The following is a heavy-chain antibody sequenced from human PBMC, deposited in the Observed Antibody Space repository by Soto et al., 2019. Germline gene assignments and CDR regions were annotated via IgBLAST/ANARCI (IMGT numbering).Heavy chain of an antibody. CDR3: AKGGVLRFLQWLSYFDY. D-gene: IGHD3-3*01. CDR2: ISYDGSNK. V-gene: IGHV3-30*18. CDR1: GFTFSSYG. J-gene: IGHJ4*02. Sequence: QVQLVESGGGVVQPGRSLRLSCAASGFTFSSYGMHWVRQAPGKGLEWVAVISYDGSNKYYADSVKGRFTISRDNSKNTLYLRMNSLRAEDTAVYYCAKGGVLRFLQWLSYFDYWGQGSLVTVSS.